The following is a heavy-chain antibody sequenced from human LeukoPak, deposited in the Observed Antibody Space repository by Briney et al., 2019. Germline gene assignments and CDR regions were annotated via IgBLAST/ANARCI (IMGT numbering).Heavy chain of an antibody. V-gene: IGHV1-69*04. CDR3: AIRNQDYALDY. CDR2: IIPILGIA. D-gene: IGHD1-14*01. J-gene: IGHJ4*02. CDR1: RGTFSSYA. Sequence: SVKVSCKASRGTFSSYAISWVRQAPGQGLEWMGRIIPILGIANYAQKFQGRVTITADKSTSTAYMELSSLRSEDTAVYYCAIRNQDYALDYWGQGTLVTVSS.